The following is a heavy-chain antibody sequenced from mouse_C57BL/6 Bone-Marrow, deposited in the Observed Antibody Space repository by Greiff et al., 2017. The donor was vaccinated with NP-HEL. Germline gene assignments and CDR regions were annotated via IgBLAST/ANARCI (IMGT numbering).Heavy chain of an antibody. Sequence: VQLKESGPGLVQPSQSLSITCTVSGFSLTSYGVHWVRQSPGKGLEWLGVIWSGGSTDYNAAFISRLSISKDNSKSQVFFKMNSLQADDTAIYYCARTDLLWLRRDWYFDVWGTGTTVTVSS. J-gene: IGHJ1*03. CDR2: IWSGGST. V-gene: IGHV2-2*01. D-gene: IGHD2-2*01. CDR1: GFSLTSYG. CDR3: ARTDLLWLRRDWYFDV.